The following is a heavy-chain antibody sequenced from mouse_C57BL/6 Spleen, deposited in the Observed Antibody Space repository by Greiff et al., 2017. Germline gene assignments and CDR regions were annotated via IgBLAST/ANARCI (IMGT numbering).Heavy chain of an antibody. CDR2: INPNNGGT. D-gene: IGHD1-1*01. Sequence: EVQLQQSGPELVKPGASVKISCKASGYTFTDYYMNWVKQSHGKSLEWIGDINPNNGGTSYNQKFKGKATLTVDKSSSTAYMELRSLTSEDSAVYDCERLLRYPSFDYWGQGTTLTVSS. V-gene: IGHV1-26*01. CDR1: GYTFTDYY. CDR3: ERLLRYPSFDY. J-gene: IGHJ2*01.